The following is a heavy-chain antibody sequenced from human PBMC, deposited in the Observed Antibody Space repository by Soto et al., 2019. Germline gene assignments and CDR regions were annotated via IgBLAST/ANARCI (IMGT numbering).Heavy chain of an antibody. D-gene: IGHD3-10*01. Sequence: QVQLVQSGAEMKKPGSSVKVSCQSSGGTFNTYAMNWVRQAPGQGPEWMGDISPMFGAANYAPKFQGRVTITAEESTGTSDMQLSSLTSEDTALYFCAREVQVHTPAFAYWGQGTLVTVSS. V-gene: IGHV1-69*01. CDR1: GGTFNTYA. CDR3: AREVQVHTPAFAY. CDR2: ISPMFGAA. J-gene: IGHJ4*02.